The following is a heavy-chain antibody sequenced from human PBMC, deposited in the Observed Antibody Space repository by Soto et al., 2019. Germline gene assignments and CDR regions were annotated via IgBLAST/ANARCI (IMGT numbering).Heavy chain of an antibody. Sequence: SETLSLTCAVSGGSISSGGYSWSWIRQPPGKGLEWIGYIYHSGSTYYNPSLKSRVTISVDRSKNQFSLKLSSVTAADTAVYYCARSSPRGEQLFFDFRGQGALVTVSS. CDR2: IYHSGST. CDR1: GGSISSGGYS. J-gene: IGHJ4*02. V-gene: IGHV4-30-2*01. D-gene: IGHD1-26*01. CDR3: ARSSPRGEQLFFDF.